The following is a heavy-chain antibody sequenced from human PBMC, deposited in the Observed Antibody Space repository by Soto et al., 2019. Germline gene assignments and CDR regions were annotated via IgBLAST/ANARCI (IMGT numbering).Heavy chain of an antibody. Sequence: GGSLRLACAASGFTFSSYGIHWVRQAPGKGLDWVAFISYDGTNKNYADSVKGRFTISRDNSKNTLYLQMNSLKTEDTAVYYCARDFEWSLDYWGQGTLVTVSS. CDR1: GFTFSSYG. J-gene: IGHJ4*02. V-gene: IGHV3-30*03. CDR2: ISYDGTNK. CDR3: ARDFEWSLDY. D-gene: IGHD3-3*01.